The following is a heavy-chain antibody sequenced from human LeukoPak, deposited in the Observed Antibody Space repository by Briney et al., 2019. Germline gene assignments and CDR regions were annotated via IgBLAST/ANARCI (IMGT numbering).Heavy chain of an antibody. V-gene: IGHV3-21*01. J-gene: IGHJ4*02. CDR2: ISSSSSYI. CDR3: ARDEVSMVRGVQYYLNS. CDR1: GFTFSSYS. Sequence: PGGSLRLSCAASGFTFSSYSMNWVRQAPGKGLEWVSSISSSSSYIYYADSVKGRFTISRDNAKNSLYLQMNSLRAEDTAVYYCARDEVSMVRGVQYYLNSWGQGTLVTVSS. D-gene: IGHD3-10*01.